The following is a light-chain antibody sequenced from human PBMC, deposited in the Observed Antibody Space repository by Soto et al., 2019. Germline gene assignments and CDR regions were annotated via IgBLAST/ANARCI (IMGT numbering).Light chain of an antibody. V-gene: IGLV2-8*01. CDR3: SSYTGSNTVV. CDR2: EVN. CDR1: SSDVGGYNY. J-gene: IGLJ3*02. Sequence: QSALTQPPSASGSPGQSVTISCTGTSSDVGGYNYVSWYQHHPGKAPKLIIYEVNERPSGVPDRFSGSKSGNTASLTVSGLQAEDEADYYCSSYTGSNTVVFGGGTKVTVL.